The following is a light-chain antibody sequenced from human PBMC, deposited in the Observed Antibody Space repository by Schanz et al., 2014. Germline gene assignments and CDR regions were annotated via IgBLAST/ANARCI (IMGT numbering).Light chain of an antibody. Sequence: TQSPATLSVSPGERATLSCRASQSLNSNLAWYQLKPGQAPRLLIYDASSRATGIPPRFSGSGSGTEFTLTISSLQSEDFAVYYCQQYGNSPPFTFGQGTRLEIK. V-gene: IGKV3-15*01. CDR3: QQYGNSPPFT. CDR1: QSLNSN. J-gene: IGKJ2*01. CDR2: DAS.